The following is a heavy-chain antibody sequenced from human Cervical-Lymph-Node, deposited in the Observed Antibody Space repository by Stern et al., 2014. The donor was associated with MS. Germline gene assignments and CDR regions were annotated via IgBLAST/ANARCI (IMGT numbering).Heavy chain of an antibody. CDR3: ARGGAVATSDYYFDY. V-gene: IGHV3-30*01. J-gene: IGHJ4*02. Sequence: VTLVESGGGVVQPGRSLRLYCAASGFTFSYHAMHWVRQAPGKGIEWVAVISYDGSDKNDADSVKGRFTISRDNSRNTLYLQMNSLRVDDTAVYYCARGGAVATSDYYFDYWGQGILVTVSS. D-gene: IGHD5-12*01. CDR2: ISYDGSDK. CDR1: GFTFSYHA.